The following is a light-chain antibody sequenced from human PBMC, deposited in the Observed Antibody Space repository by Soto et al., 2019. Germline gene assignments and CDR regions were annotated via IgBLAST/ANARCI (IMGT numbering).Light chain of an antibody. Sequence: QSVLTQPPSASGTPGQSVTISCSGGISNIGSNTVNWYQQLPGTAPRLLIYSNIYRPSGIPDRFSGSKSGTSATLGITGLQTGDEADYYCGTWDSSLTAGVFGGGTKLTVL. CDR1: ISNIGSNT. V-gene: IGLV1-44*01. J-gene: IGLJ3*02. CDR2: SNI. CDR3: GTWDSSLTAGV.